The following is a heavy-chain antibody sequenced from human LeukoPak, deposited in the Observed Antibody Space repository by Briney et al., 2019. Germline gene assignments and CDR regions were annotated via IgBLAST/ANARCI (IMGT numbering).Heavy chain of an antibody. Sequence: GGSLRLSCVVSGITLSNHGVSWVRQAPGKGLEWVANVKEDESVKNYVDSVKGRFTISRDNAKSSVYLQMNSLRAEDTAVYYCGRVRCCEGSGLIYFDPWGQGTLVTVSS. CDR3: GRVRCCEGSGLIYFDP. V-gene: IGHV3-7*01. J-gene: IGHJ5*02. D-gene: IGHD6-19*01. CDR1: GITLSNHG. CDR2: VKEDESVK.